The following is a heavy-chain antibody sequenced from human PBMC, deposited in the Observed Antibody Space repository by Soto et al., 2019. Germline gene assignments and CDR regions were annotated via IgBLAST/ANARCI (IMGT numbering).Heavy chain of an antibody. CDR1: GVTLSNVW. CDR2: IKSKTDSGTV. J-gene: IGHJ4*03. CDR3: SHGYYQYFES. D-gene: IGHD5-18*01. Sequence: PGGSLRLSCAVSGVTLSNVWMNWVRQAPGKGPEWVGRIKSKTDSGTVEYAAPVKDRFTISRDDSENTLYLQMNSLKTEDTAVYYCSHGYYQYFESWGHGTLVTVSS. V-gene: IGHV3-15*07.